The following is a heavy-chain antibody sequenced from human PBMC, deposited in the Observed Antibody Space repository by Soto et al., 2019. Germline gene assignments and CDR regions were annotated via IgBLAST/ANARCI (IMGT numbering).Heavy chain of an antibody. D-gene: IGHD1-26*01. CDR1: GFTFSSYS. CDR3: ARMGGGELNSYYGMDV. Sequence: PGGSLRLSCAASGFTFSSYSMNWVRQAPGKGLEYVSAISSNGGSTYYANSVKGRFTISRDNSKNTLYLQMGSLRAEDMAVFSCARMGGGELNSYYGMDVWGQGPRVTVS. J-gene: IGHJ6*01. CDR2: ISSNGGST. V-gene: IGHV3-64*01.